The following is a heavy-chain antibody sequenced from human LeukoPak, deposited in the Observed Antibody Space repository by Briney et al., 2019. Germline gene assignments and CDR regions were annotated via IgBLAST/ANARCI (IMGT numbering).Heavy chain of an antibody. CDR1: GFTFGGYS. CDR2: IRGKAYGATT. CDR3: TSSFGQLSFFDY. J-gene: IGHJ4*02. D-gene: IGHD3-10*01. V-gene: IGHV3-49*04. Sequence: PGGSLRLSCSTSGFTFGGYSMSWVRQAPGRWLEWVGFIRGKAYGATTEYAASVKGRFTISRDDSKSIAYLQMNSLKTEDTAVYYCTSSFGQLSFFDYWGQGTLVTVSS.